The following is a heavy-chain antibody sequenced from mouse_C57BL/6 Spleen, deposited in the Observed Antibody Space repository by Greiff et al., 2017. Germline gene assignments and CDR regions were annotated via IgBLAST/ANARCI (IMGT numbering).Heavy chain of an antibody. D-gene: IGHD1-1*01. CDR1: GYTFTSYW. CDR3: ASQVFYYGSSYDAMDY. CDR2: IHPNSGST. J-gene: IGHJ4*01. V-gene: IGHV1-64*01. Sequence: QVQLQQPGAELVKPGASVKLSCKASGYTFTSYWMHWVKQRPGQGLEWIGMIHPNSGSTNYNEKFKSKATLTVDKSSSTAYMQLSSLTSEDSAVYYCASQVFYYGSSYDAMDYWGQGTSVTVSS.